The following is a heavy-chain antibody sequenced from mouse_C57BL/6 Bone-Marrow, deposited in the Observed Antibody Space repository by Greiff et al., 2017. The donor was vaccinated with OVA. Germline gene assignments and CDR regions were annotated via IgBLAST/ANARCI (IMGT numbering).Heavy chain of an antibody. J-gene: IGHJ2*01. D-gene: IGHD1-1*01. V-gene: IGHV1-15*01. Sequence: VQLQQSGAELARPGASVTLSCKASGSTFTDYEMHWVKQTPVHGLEWLGAIDPETGGTAYNQKFTGKAILTADKSSSTAYMELRSLTSEDSAVYYCTRRRLDYFGSLDYWGQGT. CDR3: TRRRLDYFGSLDY. CDR1: GSTFTDYE. CDR2: IDPETGGT.